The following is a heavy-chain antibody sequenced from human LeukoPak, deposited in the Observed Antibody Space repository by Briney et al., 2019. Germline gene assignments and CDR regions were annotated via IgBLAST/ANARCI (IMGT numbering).Heavy chain of an antibody. CDR3: ASVLRGSGNYFDY. CDR1: GGSVSSGTYY. Sequence: SETLSLTCSVSGGSVSSGTYYWSWIRQPPGKGLEWIGYIYYSGSTNYNPSLKSRVTISVDTSRNQFSLKLNSLTAADTAGDYCASVLRGSGNYFDYWGQGSLVTVSS. D-gene: IGHD3-10*01. V-gene: IGHV4-61*01. J-gene: IGHJ4*02. CDR2: IYYSGST.